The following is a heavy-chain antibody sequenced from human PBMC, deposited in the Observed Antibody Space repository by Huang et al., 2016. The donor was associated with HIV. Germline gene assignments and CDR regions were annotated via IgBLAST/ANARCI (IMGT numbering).Heavy chain of an antibody. Sequence: QVQLVQSGAELKRPGSSVKVSCNASGGTFSTYAISWLRQAPDQGVEWMGGIIPNFGTTHSAQKVQGRVTIPADESTSTLYMELSSLRSDDTAIYYCAGFIASGIVPPDVPFDIWGQGTMVTVSS. CDR1: GGTFSTYA. CDR2: IIPNFGTT. CDR3: AGFIASGIVPPDVPFDI. J-gene: IGHJ3*02. D-gene: IGHD2-2*01. V-gene: IGHV1-69*13.